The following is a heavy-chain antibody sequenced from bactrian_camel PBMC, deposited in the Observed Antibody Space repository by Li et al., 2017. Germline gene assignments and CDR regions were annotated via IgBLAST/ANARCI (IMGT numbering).Heavy chain of an antibody. D-gene: IGHD6*01. CDR1: GPRYNSYC. V-gene: IGHV3S53*01. J-gene: IGHJ4*01. CDR3: AADRFNLQLARSYTY. Sequence: VQLVESGGGSVQAGGSLRLSCAASGPRYNSYCMAWFRQPPGKSREGVAAIDTRGNVAIADSVKGRFSISKDNAGTTLSLQMNDLRPEDTAIYYCAADRFNLQLARSYTYWGQGTQVTVS. CDR2: IDTRGNV.